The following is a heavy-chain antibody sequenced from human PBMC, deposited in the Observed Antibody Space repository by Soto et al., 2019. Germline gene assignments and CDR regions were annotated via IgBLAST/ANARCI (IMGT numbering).Heavy chain of an antibody. J-gene: IGHJ4*02. Sequence: PSETLSLTCAVSGGSISSGGYYWSWIRQPPGKGLEWIGYIYYSGSTNYNPSLKSRVTISVDTSKNQFSLKLSSVTAADTAVYYCARGVVVPAALIYFDYWGQGTLVTVSS. CDR2: IYYSGST. D-gene: IGHD2-2*01. V-gene: IGHV4-61*08. CDR1: GGSISSGGYY. CDR3: ARGVVVPAALIYFDY.